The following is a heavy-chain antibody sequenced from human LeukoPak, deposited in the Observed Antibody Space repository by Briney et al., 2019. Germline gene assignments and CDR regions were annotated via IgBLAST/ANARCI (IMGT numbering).Heavy chain of an antibody. CDR1: GFMFRDAA. J-gene: IGHJ3*01. Sequence: PGGSLRLSCAASGFMFRDAAMTWVRQAPGKGLEWVSLISSSGLNTYYADSVRGRFTISRDNSKNTLSLQMNSLRVEVTAIYYCARDIELSTWGLGTLVTVSS. V-gene: IGHV3-23*01. CDR3: ARDIELST. CDR2: ISSSGLNT. D-gene: IGHD5-12*01.